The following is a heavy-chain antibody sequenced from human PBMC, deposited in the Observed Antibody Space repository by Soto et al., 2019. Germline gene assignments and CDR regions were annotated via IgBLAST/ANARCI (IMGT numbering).Heavy chain of an antibody. CDR3: ARSFPGWT. CDR1: GVSVSSPTHY. J-gene: IGHJ5*02. Sequence: QVQLQESGPGLVKPSETLTLTCAVSGVSVSSPTHYWSWIRQPPGKGLEWIGYVHYTGSTVYNPSLTGRVTISLDTSKNQISLSLNSVTAADTAIYSCARSFPGWTWGQGTLVTVSS. V-gene: IGHV4-61*01. D-gene: IGHD2-15*01. CDR2: VHYTGST.